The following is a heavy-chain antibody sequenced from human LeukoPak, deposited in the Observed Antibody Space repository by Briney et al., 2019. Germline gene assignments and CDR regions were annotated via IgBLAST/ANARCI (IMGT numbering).Heavy chain of an antibody. V-gene: IGHV4-59*11. CDR2: IYYSGST. J-gene: IGHJ5*02. CDR1: GGSISSHY. CDR3: ARGHTSRDGYYNWFDP. D-gene: IGHD5-24*01. Sequence: PSETLSLTCTVSGGSISSHYWSWIRQPPGKGLEWIGYIYYSGSTYYNPSLKSRVTISVDTSKNQFSLKLSSVTAADTAVYYCARGHTSRDGYYNWFDPWGQGTLVTVSS.